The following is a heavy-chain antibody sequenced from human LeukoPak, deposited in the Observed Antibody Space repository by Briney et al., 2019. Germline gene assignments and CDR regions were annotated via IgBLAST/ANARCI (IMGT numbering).Heavy chain of an antibody. Sequence: PGGSLRLSCAASGFTFSSYSMTWVRQAPGKGLEWVANIKQDGSEKYYVDSVKGRFTISRDNAKNSLYLQMNSLRAEDTAVYYCARDYPRGVIPPRITMVRGVRQRFDPWGQGTLVTVSS. J-gene: IGHJ5*02. CDR2: IKQDGSEK. CDR3: ARDYPRGVIPPRITMVRGVRQRFDP. D-gene: IGHD3-10*01. V-gene: IGHV3-7*01. CDR1: GFTFSSYS.